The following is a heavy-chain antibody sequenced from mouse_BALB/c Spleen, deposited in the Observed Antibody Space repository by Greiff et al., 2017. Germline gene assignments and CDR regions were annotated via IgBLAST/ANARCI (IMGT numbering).Heavy chain of an antibody. Sequence: EVKLVESGGGLVKPGGSLKLSCAASGFTFSSYTMSWVRQTPEKRLEWVATISSGGSYTYYPDSVKGRFTISRDNAKNTLYLQMSSLKSEDTAMYYCTRDGAYWGQGTLVTVSA. J-gene: IGHJ3*01. CDR1: GFTFSSYT. CDR3: TRDGAY. V-gene: IGHV5-6-4*01. CDR2: ISSGGSYT.